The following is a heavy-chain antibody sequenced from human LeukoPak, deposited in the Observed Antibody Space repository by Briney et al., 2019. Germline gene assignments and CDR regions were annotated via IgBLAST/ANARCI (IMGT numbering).Heavy chain of an antibody. J-gene: IGHJ4*02. CDR2: VYYTGTT. Sequence: SETLSLTCTVSGGSISSRNYYWGWIRQPPGKGLEWIGGVYYTGTTYSNPSLKSRVTISVDTSKNQFSLKLNSVTAADTAVYYCARLVVSSWYHEVLLGRDYWGQGTLVTVSS. CDR3: ARLVVSSWYHEVLLGRDY. CDR1: GGSISSRNYY. D-gene: IGHD6-13*01. V-gene: IGHV4-39*01.